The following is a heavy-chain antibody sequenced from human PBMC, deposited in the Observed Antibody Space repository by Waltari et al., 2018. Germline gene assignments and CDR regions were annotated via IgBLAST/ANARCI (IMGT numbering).Heavy chain of an antibody. CDR2: INPICGKA. V-gene: IGHV1-8*01. CDR1: GYNFTSYD. CDR3: ARGGDYSSSWLDY. D-gene: IGHD6-13*01. Sequence: QVQLVQSGAEVKKPGASVKVSCKASGYNFTSYDNNWVRRASGQGLEWMGLINPICGKAGYAQKFQGRVTMTRNTSISTAYMELSSLRSEDTAVYYCARGGDYSSSWLDYWGQGTLVTVSS. J-gene: IGHJ4*02.